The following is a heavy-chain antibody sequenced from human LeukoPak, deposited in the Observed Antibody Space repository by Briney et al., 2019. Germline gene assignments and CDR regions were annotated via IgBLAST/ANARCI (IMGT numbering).Heavy chain of an antibody. V-gene: IGHV4-59*01. Sequence: SETLSLTCTVSGGSISSYYWSWIRQPPGKGLEWIGYIYYSGSTNYNPSLKSRVTISVDTSKNQFSLKLSSVTAADTAVYYCARAPIAVAAPGWFDPWGQGTLVTVSS. D-gene: IGHD6-19*01. CDR1: GGSISSYY. J-gene: IGHJ5*02. CDR2: IYYSGST. CDR3: ARAPIAVAAPGWFDP.